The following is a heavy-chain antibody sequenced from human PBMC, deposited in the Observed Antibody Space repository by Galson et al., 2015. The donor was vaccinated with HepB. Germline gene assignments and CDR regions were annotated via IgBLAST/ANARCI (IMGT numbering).Heavy chain of an antibody. CDR1: GYTFTGYY. CDR3: ARDGGIAARAAYYYYYMDV. V-gene: IGHV1-2*04. CDR2: INPNSGGT. Sequence: SCKASGYTFTGYYMHWVRQAPGQGLGWMGWINPNSGGTNYAQKFQGWVTMTRDTSISTAYMELSRLRSDDTAVYYCARDGGIAARAAYYYYYMDVWGKGTTVTVSS. D-gene: IGHD6-6*01. J-gene: IGHJ6*03.